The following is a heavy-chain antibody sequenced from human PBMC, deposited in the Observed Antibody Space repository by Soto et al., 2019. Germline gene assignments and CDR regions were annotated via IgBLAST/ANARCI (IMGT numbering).Heavy chain of an antibody. V-gene: IGHV4-31*03. Sequence: PSETLSLTCTVSGGSISSGGYYWSWIRQHPGKGLEWIGYIYYSGSTYYNPSLKSRVTISVDTSKNQFSLKLSSVTAADTAVYYCARFWGTYYDSSGYPNYGMDVWGQGTTVTVS. CDR2: IYYSGST. CDR3: ARFWGTYYDSSGYPNYGMDV. D-gene: IGHD3-22*01. J-gene: IGHJ6*02. CDR1: GGSISSGGYY.